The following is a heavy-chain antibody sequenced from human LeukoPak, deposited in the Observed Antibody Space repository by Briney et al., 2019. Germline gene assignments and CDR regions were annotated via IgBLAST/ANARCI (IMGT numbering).Heavy chain of an antibody. D-gene: IGHD3-16*02. Sequence: KPGGSLRLSCAASGFTFSSYWMNWARQAPGKGLEWVASINHNGNVNYYVDSVKGRFTISRDNAKNSLYLQMSNLRAEDTAVYFCAREFGDYVWGSYRHYYFDYWGQGTLVTVSS. CDR2: INHNGNVN. CDR3: AREFGDYVWGSYRHYYFDY. J-gene: IGHJ4*02. CDR1: GFTFSSYW. V-gene: IGHV3-7*03.